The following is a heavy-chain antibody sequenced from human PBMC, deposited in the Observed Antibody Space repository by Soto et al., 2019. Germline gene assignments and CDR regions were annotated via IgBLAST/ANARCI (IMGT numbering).Heavy chain of an antibody. J-gene: IGHJ4*02. CDR1: GGSFSGYY. V-gene: IGHV4-34*01. Sequence: QVQLQQWGAGLLKPSETLSLTCAVYGGSFSGYYWSWIRQPPGEGLEWIGEINHSGSTNQNPSLKSRLSISVDTSKNQFSLKVRSVTAADTAVYYCARGIAIQVGAPAKNFFDYWGLGTLVTVSS. CDR3: ARGIAIQVGAPAKNFFDY. CDR2: INHSGST. D-gene: IGHD2-21*01.